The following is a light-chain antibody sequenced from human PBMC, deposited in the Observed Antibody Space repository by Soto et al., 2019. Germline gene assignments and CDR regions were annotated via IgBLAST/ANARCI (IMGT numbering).Light chain of an antibody. CDR3: SSYTSSSTVV. Sequence: QSALTQPASVSGSPGQSITISCTGTSSDVGGYNYVSWYQQHPGKAPKLMIYDVSNRPSGVSNRFSGSKSVNTASLTISGVQAEDGADYYCSSYTSSSTVVFGGGTKLTVL. V-gene: IGLV2-14*01. CDR1: SSDVGGYNY. J-gene: IGLJ2*01. CDR2: DVS.